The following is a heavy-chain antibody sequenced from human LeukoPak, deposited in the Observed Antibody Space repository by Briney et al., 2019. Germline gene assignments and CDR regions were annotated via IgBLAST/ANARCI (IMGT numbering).Heavy chain of an antibody. J-gene: IGHJ6*02. CDR3: TTDVRNYYDILTGYYNWSGGYYYYYGMDV. CDR2: IKSKTDGGTT. CDR1: GFTFSNAW. Sequence: GGSLRLSCAASGFTFSNAWMSWVRQAPGKGLEWVGRIKSKTDGGTTDYAAPVKGRFTISRDDSKNTLYLQMNSLKTEDTAVYYCTTDVRNYYDILTGYYNWSGGYYYYYGMDVWGQGTTVTVSS. V-gene: IGHV3-15*01. D-gene: IGHD3-9*01.